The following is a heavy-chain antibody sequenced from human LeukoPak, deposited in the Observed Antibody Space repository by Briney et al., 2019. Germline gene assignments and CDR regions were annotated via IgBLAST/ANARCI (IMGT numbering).Heavy chain of an antibody. CDR1: GFTVSSNY. CDR3: ARVGTVVAATGAFDI. J-gene: IGHJ3*02. CDR2: IYSGGST. D-gene: IGHD2-15*01. V-gene: IGHV3-53*01. Sequence: GGSLRLSCAASGFTVSSNYMSWVRQAPGKGLEWVSVIYSGGSTYYADSVKGRFTISRDNSKNTLYLQMNSLRAEDTAVYYCARVGTVVAATGAFDIWGQRTMVTVSS.